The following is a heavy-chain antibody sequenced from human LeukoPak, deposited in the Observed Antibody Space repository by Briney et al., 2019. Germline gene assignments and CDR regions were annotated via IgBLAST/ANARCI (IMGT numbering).Heavy chain of an antibody. J-gene: IGHJ4*02. CDR2: ISGSGGST. Sequence: PGGSLRLSCAASGFTFSSYGMSWVRQAPGKGLEWVSAISGSGGSTYYADSVKGRFTISRDNSKNTLYLQMNSLRAEDTAVYYCARAEPPSIAAAGTIEVAYFDYWGQGTLVTVSS. CDR3: ARAEPPSIAAAGTIEVAYFDY. CDR1: GFTFSSYG. V-gene: IGHV3-23*01. D-gene: IGHD6-13*01.